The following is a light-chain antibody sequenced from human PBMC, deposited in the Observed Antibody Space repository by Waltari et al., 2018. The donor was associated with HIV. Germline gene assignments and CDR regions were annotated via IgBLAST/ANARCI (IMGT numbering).Light chain of an antibody. J-gene: IGLJ1*01. CDR3: VGGDASLSAYV. V-gene: IGLV1-47*01. Sequence: QSVLTQPPSASGTPGQRVTISCSGSSSHLGNDNVHWYQQLPGTTPNLLIYKNIQRPSGVPDRFAGSKSGTSAYLAISGLRSEDEADYYCVGGDASLSAYVFGAGTKVTVL. CDR2: KNI. CDR1: SSHLGNDN.